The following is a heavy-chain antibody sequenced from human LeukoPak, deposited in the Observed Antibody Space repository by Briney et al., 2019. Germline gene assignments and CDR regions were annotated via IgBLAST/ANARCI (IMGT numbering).Heavy chain of an antibody. J-gene: IGHJ6*03. Sequence: SVKVSCKASGGTFSSYAISWVRQAPGQGLEWMGGIIPIFGTANYAQKFQGRVTITADESTSTAYMELSSLRSEGTAVYYCARANIAVAGPYYYYYYMDVWGKGTTVTISS. CDR2: IIPIFGTA. CDR3: ARANIAVAGPYYYYYYMDV. CDR1: GGTFSSYA. V-gene: IGHV1-69*13. D-gene: IGHD6-19*01.